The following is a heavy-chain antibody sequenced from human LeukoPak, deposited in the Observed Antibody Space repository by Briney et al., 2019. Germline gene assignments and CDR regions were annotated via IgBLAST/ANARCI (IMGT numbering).Heavy chain of an antibody. J-gene: IGHJ5*01. V-gene: IGHV4-39*02. CDR1: GDSITNSGWS. CDR2: VSDRGMP. D-gene: IGHD3-3*01. CDR3: ARPTLTGVGGRGWFDS. Sequence: SETLSLTCFVSGDSITNSGWSWGWVRQPPGKGLEWIGTLPYDENVSDRGMPSYNPSLKSRVTISADTSKNHLSLKLNSVTAADTASYYCARPTLTGVGGRGWFDSWGQGALVIVSS.